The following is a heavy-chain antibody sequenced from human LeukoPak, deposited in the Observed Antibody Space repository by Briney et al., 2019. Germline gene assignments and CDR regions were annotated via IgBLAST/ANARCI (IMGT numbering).Heavy chain of an antibody. CDR3: ARGPSNTSGYYISFVL. CDR2: ISAYNGDT. D-gene: IGHD6-19*01. J-gene: IGHJ4*02. Sequence: ASVTVPYMASGYTFTNYGITWVRQAPGQGLEWRGWISAYNGDTHYAQKLQGRVTMTTDTSTTTAYMELRSLTSDDTAVYYCARGPSNTSGYYISFVLWGRGTVVAVSS. CDR1: GYTFTNYG. V-gene: IGHV1-18*01.